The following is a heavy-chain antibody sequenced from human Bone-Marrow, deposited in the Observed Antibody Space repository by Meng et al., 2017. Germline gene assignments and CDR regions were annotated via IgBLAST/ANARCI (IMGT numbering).Heavy chain of an antibody. J-gene: IGHJ4*02. CDR2: IYPGDSEI. D-gene: IGHD7-27*01. CDR3: ARGISNWGFVY. V-gene: IGHV5-51*01. CDR1: GYIFSDYW. Sequence: GESLKISCKGSGYIFSDYWIAWVRQKPGQGPEWMGIIYPGDSEIRQSPSFQGQVTMSADKSIDTAYLQWSNLRAADTAVYYCARGISNWGFVYWGQGTLVTVSS.